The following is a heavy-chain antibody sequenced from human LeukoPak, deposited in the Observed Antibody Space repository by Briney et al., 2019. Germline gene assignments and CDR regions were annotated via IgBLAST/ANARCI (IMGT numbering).Heavy chain of an antibody. Sequence: PGESLKISCKGSGYSFTSYWIGWVRQMPGKGLEWMGIIYPGDSDTRYSPSFQGQVTISADKSISTAYLQWSSLKASDTAMYYCATQYCSSTSCYDYWGQGTLVTVSS. CDR2: IYPGDSDT. J-gene: IGHJ4*02. V-gene: IGHV5-51*01. CDR3: ATQYCSSTSCYDY. D-gene: IGHD2-2*01. CDR1: GYSFTSYW.